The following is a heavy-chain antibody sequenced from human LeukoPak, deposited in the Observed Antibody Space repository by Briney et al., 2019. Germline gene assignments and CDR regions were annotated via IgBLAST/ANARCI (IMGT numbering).Heavy chain of an antibody. Sequence: GGSLRLSCVASGFTFTSYSMNWVRQAPGKGLEWVSYISNSGRIIYYADSVKGRFTIPRDNAKNSLFLQMNSLRAEDTAVYYCARDYDILTGYYTTWLDYFDYWGQGTLVTVSS. CDR1: GFTFTSYS. CDR3: ARDYDILTGYYTTWLDYFDY. CDR2: ISNSGRII. V-gene: IGHV3-48*01. D-gene: IGHD3-9*01. J-gene: IGHJ4*02.